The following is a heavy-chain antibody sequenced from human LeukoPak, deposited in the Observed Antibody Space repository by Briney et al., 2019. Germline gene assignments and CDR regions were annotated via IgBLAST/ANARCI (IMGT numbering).Heavy chain of an antibody. CDR1: GFTFSSYA. Sequence: GGFLRLSCAASGFTFSSYAMSWVRQAPGKGLEWVSAISGSGGSTYYADSVKGRFTISRDNSKNTLYLQMNSLRAEDTAVYYCAKGSSAGLRYFDYWGQGTLVTVSS. CDR3: AKGSSAGLRYFDY. D-gene: IGHD1-26*01. V-gene: IGHV3-23*01. CDR2: ISGSGGST. J-gene: IGHJ4*02.